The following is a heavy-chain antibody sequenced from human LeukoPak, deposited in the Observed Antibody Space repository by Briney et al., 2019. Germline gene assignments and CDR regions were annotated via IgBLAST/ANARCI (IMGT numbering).Heavy chain of an antibody. CDR2: ISSSSSYI. D-gene: IGHD6-13*01. CDR3: ARVLVPPEYYYYYYMDV. V-gene: IGHV3-21*05. J-gene: IGHJ6*03. CDR1: GFTFSSYE. Sequence: PGGSLRLSCAASGFTFSSYEMNWVRQAPGKGLEWVSYISSSSSYIYYADSVKGRFTISRDNAKNSLYLQMNSLRAEDTAVYYCARVLVPPEYYYYYYMDVWGKGTTVTVSS.